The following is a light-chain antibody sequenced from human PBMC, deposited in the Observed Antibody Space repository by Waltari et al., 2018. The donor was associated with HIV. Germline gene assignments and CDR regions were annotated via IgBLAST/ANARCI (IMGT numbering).Light chain of an antibody. J-gene: IGKJ2*01. V-gene: IGKV3-15*01. CDR3: QQYDSGPRGIT. CDR2: GAA. Sequence: EIAMTQSPPTLSVSPGQRVTLSCRASQSNSAKVAWYQQRPGQAPRLLIYGAAPRPTGTPARFSGSGSGTEFTLTNSSLQSEDFATYFCQQYDSGPRGITFGQGTMLEIK. CDR1: QSNSAK.